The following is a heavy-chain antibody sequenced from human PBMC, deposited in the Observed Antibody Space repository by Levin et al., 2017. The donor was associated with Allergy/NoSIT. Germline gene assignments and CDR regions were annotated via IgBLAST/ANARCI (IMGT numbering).Heavy chain of an antibody. V-gene: IGHV4-34*01. CDR3: AVFSLRYGTFEI. D-gene: IGHD4-17*01. J-gene: IGHJ3*02. CDR2: ISHRGST. CDR1: GGSFGGYY. Sequence: RSQTLSLTCAVSGGSFGGYYWSWLRQPPGKGPEWIGEISHRGSTTYNPSLKSRVSISVDTSRNQFSVNLNSVTAADTAVYYCAVFSLRYGTFEIWGRGTMVTVSS.